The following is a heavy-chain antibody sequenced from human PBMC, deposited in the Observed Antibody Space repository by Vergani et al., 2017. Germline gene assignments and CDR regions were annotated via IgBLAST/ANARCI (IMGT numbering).Heavy chain of an antibody. D-gene: IGHD2-15*01. V-gene: IGHV5-51*03. Sequence: EVQLVQSGAEVKTPGESLKISCKGSGYSFTSYWIGWVRQMPGKGLEWMGIIYPGDSDTRYSPSFQGQVTISAAKSISTAYLQWSSLKASDTAMYYCARLGCSGGSCYDYYYGMDVWGQGTTVTVSS. J-gene: IGHJ6*02. CDR2: IYPGDSDT. CDR3: ARLGCSGGSCYDYYYGMDV. CDR1: GYSFTSYW.